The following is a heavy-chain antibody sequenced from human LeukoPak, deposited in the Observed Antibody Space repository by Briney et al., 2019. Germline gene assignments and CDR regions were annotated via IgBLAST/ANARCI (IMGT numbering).Heavy chain of an antibody. CDR2: ISAYNGNT. CDR1: GYTFTSYG. CDR3: ARWEILGATTWYYYCGMDV. Sequence: GASVKVSCKASGYTFTSYGISWVRQAPGQGLEWMGWISAYNGNTNYAQKLQGRVTMTTDTSTSTAYMELRSLRSDDTAVYYCARWEILGATTWYYYCGMDVWGQGTTVTVSS. D-gene: IGHD1-26*01. V-gene: IGHV1-18*01. J-gene: IGHJ6*02.